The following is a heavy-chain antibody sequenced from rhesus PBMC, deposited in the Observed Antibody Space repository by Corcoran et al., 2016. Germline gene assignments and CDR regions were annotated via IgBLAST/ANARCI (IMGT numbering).Heavy chain of an antibody. V-gene: IGHV4-65*01. CDR2: IRGSGSSH. D-gene: IGHD5-24*01. CDR3: ARLGTGNPHFDY. Sequence: QVQLQESGPGLVKPSETLSLTCAVSGGSISSSNWWSWIRQPPGKGLEWIGYIRGSGSSHYYNPSLRSRATISTDTSKNQFSLNLSSVPAADTAVYYCARLGTGNPHFDYWGRGVLVTVSS. J-gene: IGHJ4*01. CDR1: GGSISSSNW.